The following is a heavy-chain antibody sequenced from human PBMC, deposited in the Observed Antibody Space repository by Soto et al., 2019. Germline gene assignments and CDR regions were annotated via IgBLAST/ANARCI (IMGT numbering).Heavy chain of an antibody. Sequence: ASVKVSCKACGYTFTGYYMHWVRQAPGQGLEWMGWINPNSGGTNYAQKFQGWVTMTRDTSISTAYMELRSLRSDDTAVYYCARDGEVVVVAAIPSFYEWGQGTLVPVSS. V-gene: IGHV1-2*04. D-gene: IGHD2-15*01. J-gene: IGHJ4*02. CDR2: INPNSGGT. CDR3: ARDGEVVVVAAIPSFYE. CDR1: GYTFTGYY.